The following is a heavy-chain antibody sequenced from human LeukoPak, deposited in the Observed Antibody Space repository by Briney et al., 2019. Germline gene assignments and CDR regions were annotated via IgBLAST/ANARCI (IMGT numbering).Heavy chain of an antibody. J-gene: IGHJ4*02. CDR2: IYHSGST. D-gene: IGHD2-21*02. CDR3: ARGAEHWQNTVVVTAIVFDY. Sequence: SETLSLTCAVYGGSFSGYYWSWIRQPPGKGLEWIGEIYHSGSTNYNPSLKSRVTISVDTSKNQFSLKLSSVTAADTAVYYCARGAEHWQNTVVVTAIVFDYWGQGTLVTVSS. CDR1: GGSFSGYY. V-gene: IGHV4-34*01.